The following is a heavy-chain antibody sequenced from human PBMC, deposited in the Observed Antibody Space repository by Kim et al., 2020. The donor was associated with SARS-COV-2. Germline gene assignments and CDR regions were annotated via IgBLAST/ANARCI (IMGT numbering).Heavy chain of an antibody. V-gene: IGHV3-23*01. CDR2: ISGSGGST. Sequence: GGSLRLSCAASGFTFSSYAMSWVRQAPGKGLEWVSAISGSGGSTYYADSVKGRFTISRDNSKNTLYLQMNSLRAEDTAVYYCAKDPNPRSSSWYFGYWGQGTLVTVSS. D-gene: IGHD6-13*01. CDR3: AKDPNPRSSSWYFGY. J-gene: IGHJ4*02. CDR1: GFTFSSYA.